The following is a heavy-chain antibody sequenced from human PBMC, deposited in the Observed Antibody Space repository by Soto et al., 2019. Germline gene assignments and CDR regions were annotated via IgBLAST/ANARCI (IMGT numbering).Heavy chain of an antibody. Sequence: KTLETLSLTCAVSGGSISSGGYSWSWIRQPPGKGLEWIGYIYHSGSTYYNPSLKSRVTISVDRSKNQFSLKLSSVTAADTAVYYCARGRVKYGTAPHFDYWGQGTLVTVSS. V-gene: IGHV4-30-2*01. J-gene: IGHJ4*02. CDR3: ARGRVKYGTAPHFDY. CDR1: GGSISSGGYS. D-gene: IGHD3-10*01. CDR2: IYHSGST.